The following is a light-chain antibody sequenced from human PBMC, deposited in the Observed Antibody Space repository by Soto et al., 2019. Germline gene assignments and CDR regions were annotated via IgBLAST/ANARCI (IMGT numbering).Light chain of an antibody. CDR1: QGIRSE. CDR3: IQDYNYPLT. CDR2: TAS. J-gene: IGKJ4*01. Sequence: AIQMTQSPSSLSPSVADRVTISCRASQGIRSELGWYQQKPGKAPNLLIYTASTVQSGVPSRFSGSGSGTDFTLTISSXQPEDFATYYCIQDYNYPLTFGGGTKVDIK. V-gene: IGKV1-6*01.